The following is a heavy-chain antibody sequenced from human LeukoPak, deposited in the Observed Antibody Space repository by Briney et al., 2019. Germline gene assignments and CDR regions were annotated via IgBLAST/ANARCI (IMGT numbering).Heavy chain of an antibody. Sequence: PGGSLRLSCAASGFTVSSNYMSWVRQAPGKGLEWVSVIYSGGTIYYADSVKGRFTSSRDNAKNSLYLQMNSLRAEDTAVYYCASIEYCSGVSCYEYWGQGTLVTVSS. D-gene: IGHD2-15*01. CDR3: ASIEYCSGVSCYEY. CDR1: GFTVSSNY. V-gene: IGHV3-66*01. J-gene: IGHJ4*02. CDR2: IYSGGTI.